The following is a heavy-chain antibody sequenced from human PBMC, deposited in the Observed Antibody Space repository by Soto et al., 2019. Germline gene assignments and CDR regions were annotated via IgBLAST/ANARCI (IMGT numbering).Heavy chain of an antibody. Sequence: QVQLVQSGAEVKKPGASVKVSCKASGYTFTSYGIXWVRQAPGQGLEWMGWIRAYNXNTXXXQKLQGRVTMTTDTXXXXXXXXXXXXXXXXXXXXXXXRDLPTMDVWGQGTTVTVSS. CDR2: IRAYNXNT. CDR3: XRDLPTMDV. V-gene: IGHV1-18*01. J-gene: IGHJ6*02. CDR1: GYTFTSYG.